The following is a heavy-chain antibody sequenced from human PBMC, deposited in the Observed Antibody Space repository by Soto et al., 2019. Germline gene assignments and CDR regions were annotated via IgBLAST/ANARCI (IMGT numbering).Heavy chain of an antibody. Sequence: ASVKVSCKVSGYTLTELSMHWVRQAPGKGLEWMGGFDPEDGETIYAQKFQGRVTMTEDTSTDTAYMELSSLRSEDTALYRCTRDTYSFWSGPSFFSFWGQGTLVTVSS. CDR3: TRDTYSFWSGPSFFSF. D-gene: IGHD3-3*01. CDR2: FDPEDGET. J-gene: IGHJ4*02. CDR1: GYTLTELS. V-gene: IGHV1-24*01.